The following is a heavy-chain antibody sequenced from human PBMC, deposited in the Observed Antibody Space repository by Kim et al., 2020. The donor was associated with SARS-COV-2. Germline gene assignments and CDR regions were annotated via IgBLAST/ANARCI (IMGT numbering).Heavy chain of an antibody. V-gene: IGHV1-46*01. CDR1: GYTFSNYY. CDR2: INPSGGST. Sequence: ASVKVSCKASGYTFSNYYMHWVRQAPGQGPEWMGIINPSGGSTSYAQKFQGRVTMTRDTSTNTVYMELSSLRSEDTAVYYCATASATVTVDVTWGGVRNAFDIWGQGTIVTVSS. CDR3: ATASATVTVDVTWGGVRNAFDI. J-gene: IGHJ3*02. D-gene: IGHD4-4*01.